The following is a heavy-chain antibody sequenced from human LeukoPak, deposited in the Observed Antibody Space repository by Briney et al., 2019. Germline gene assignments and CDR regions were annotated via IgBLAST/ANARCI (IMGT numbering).Heavy chain of an antibody. V-gene: IGHV4-59*01. D-gene: IGHD2-21*01. CDR1: GCSISSYY. CDR3: ARGSPIVVFDP. J-gene: IGHJ5*02. CDR2: IYYSGST. Sequence: SQTLSLTCTVSGCSISSYYWSWIRQPPGKGLEWIGYIYYSGSTNYNPSLKSRVTISVDTSKNQFSLKLSSVTAADTAVYYCARGSPIVVFDPWGQGTLVTVSS.